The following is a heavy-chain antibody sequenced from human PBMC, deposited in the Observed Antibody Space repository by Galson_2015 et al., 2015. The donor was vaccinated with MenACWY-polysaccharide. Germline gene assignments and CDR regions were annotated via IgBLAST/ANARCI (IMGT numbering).Heavy chain of an antibody. CDR1: GYSFSSYD. CDR3: ARGGKYYYDSSGYLNWFDP. V-gene: IGHV1-8*01. Sequence: VKVFCQASGYSFSSYDINWVRQSTGHGLEWMGWMNPNSGNTGYAQKFQGRVTMTRNTCISIAYMELSSLRSEDTAVYYCARGGKYYYDSSGYLNWFDPWGQGTLVTVSS. CDR2: MNPNSGNT. D-gene: IGHD3-22*01. J-gene: IGHJ5*02.